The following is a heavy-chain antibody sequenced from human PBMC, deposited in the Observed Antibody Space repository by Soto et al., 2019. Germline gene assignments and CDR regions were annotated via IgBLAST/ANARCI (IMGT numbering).Heavy chain of an antibody. J-gene: IGHJ5*02. Sequence: PXXTLYLSFTVSGGAINSYYWAWIRQPAGKGLEWIGRIYSSGSTKYNPSLQSRVTMSLDTSKNQFSLRLTSLTAADTAVYYCARGQRFSDWFDPWGQGTLVTVSS. CDR1: GGAINSYY. V-gene: IGHV4-4*07. D-gene: IGHD3-3*01. CDR3: ARGQRFSDWFDP. CDR2: IYSSGST.